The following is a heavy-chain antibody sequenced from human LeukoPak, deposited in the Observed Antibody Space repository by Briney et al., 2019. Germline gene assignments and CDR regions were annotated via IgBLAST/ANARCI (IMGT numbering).Heavy chain of an antibody. V-gene: IGHV3-53*01. CDR2: IYSGGST. CDR3: ARDQSWAAQYDYVWGSYRYTAPHFDY. Sequence: PGGSLRLSCAASGFTVSSIYMSWVRQAPGKGLEWVSVIYSGGSTYYADSVKGRFTISRDNAKNSLYLQMNSLRAEDTAVYYCARDQSWAAQYDYVWGSYRYTAPHFDYWGQGTLVTVSS. D-gene: IGHD3-16*02. J-gene: IGHJ4*02. CDR1: GFTVSSIY.